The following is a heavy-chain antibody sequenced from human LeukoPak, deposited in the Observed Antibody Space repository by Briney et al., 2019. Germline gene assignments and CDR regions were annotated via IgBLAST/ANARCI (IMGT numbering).Heavy chain of an antibody. CDR3: AKGSYYDILTDYYEFDY. V-gene: IGHV3-9*01. J-gene: IGHJ4*02. CDR2: ISWNSGSI. CDR1: GSTFSYYT. Sequence: GGSLSLSYAAAGSTFSYYTMHWGRPAAGRRLEWVSGISWNSGSIGYADSVKGRFTISRYNAKNSLYLQMNSLRAEDTALYYCAKGSYYDILTDYYEFDYWGQGTLVTVSS. D-gene: IGHD3-9*01.